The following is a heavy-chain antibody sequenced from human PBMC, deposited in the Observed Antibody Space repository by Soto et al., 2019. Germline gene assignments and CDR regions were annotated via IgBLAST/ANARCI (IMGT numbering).Heavy chain of an antibody. D-gene: IGHD2-8*01. CDR1: GFTFSSYA. Sequence: LRLSCAASGFTFSSYAMSWVRQAPGKGLEWVSAISGSGGSTYYADSVKGRFTISRDNSKNTLYLQMNSLRAEDTAVYYCAKDFKWVPYYFDYWGQGTLVTVSS. V-gene: IGHV3-23*01. CDR2: ISGSGGST. CDR3: AKDFKWVPYYFDY. J-gene: IGHJ4*02.